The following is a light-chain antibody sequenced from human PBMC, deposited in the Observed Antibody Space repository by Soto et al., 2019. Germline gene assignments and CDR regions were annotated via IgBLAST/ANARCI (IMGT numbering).Light chain of an antibody. CDR2: GTS. J-gene: IGKJ5*01. V-gene: IGKV3-20*01. Sequence: EIVLTQSPATLSLSPGERATLSCRASQSVSTYLAWYQQKPGQAPRLLIYGTSSRATGIPDRSSGSGSGTDFTLTISRLEPEDFAVFYCQQYGSSITFGQGTRLEIK. CDR1: QSVSTY. CDR3: QQYGSSIT.